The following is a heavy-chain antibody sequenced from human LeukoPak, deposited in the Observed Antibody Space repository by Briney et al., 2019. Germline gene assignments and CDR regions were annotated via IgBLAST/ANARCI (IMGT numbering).Heavy chain of an antibody. CDR3: ARTPGYCSSTSCSWYFDL. J-gene: IGHJ2*01. CDR2: IYYSGST. D-gene: IGHD2-2*03. CDR1: GYSISSSNW. Sequence: SDTLSLTCAVSGYSISSSNWWGWIRQPPGKGLEWIAYIYYSGSTYYNPSLKSRVTMSVDTSKNQFSLKLSSVTAVDTAVYYCARTPGYCSSTSCSWYFDLWGRGTLVTVSS. V-gene: IGHV4-28*01.